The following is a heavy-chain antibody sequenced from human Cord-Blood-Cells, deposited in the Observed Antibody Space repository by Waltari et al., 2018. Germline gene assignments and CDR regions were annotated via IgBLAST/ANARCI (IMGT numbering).Heavy chain of an antibody. Sequence: QVQLQESGPGLVKPSQTLSLTCTFSGGSIRSGGYYWSWIRQHPGKGLEWIGYIYYSGSTYYNPSLKSRVTISVDTSKNQFSLKLSSVTAADTAVYYCARTGGEWLEYFQHWGQGTLVTVSS. D-gene: IGHD3-3*01. V-gene: IGHV4-31*03. CDR2: IYYSGST. CDR3: ARTGGEWLEYFQH. J-gene: IGHJ1*01. CDR1: GGSIRSGGYY.